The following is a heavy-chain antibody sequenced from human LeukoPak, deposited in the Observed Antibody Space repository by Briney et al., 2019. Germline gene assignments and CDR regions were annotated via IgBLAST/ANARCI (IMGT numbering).Heavy chain of an antibody. Sequence: SQTLSLTCAISGDSVSITTTAWNWIRQSPSRGLEWLGRTYYRSKWYHEYAISVRSRIIINSDTSKNQFSLHLNSVTPDDTAVYYCAKGYSMSYWGQGTLVTVSS. J-gene: IGHJ4*02. D-gene: IGHD5-12*01. CDR2: TYYRSKWYH. V-gene: IGHV6-1*01. CDR3: AKGYSMSY. CDR1: GDSVSITTTA.